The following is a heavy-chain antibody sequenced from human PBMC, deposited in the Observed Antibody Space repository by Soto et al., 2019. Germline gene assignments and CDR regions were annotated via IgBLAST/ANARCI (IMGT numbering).Heavy chain of an antibody. J-gene: IGHJ4*02. V-gene: IGHV3-7*05. CDR2: INPDGSVI. CDR1: GFTFSTSW. CDR3: AGDRAFGCFDY. D-gene: IGHD3-10*01. Sequence: GVSLRLSCAASGFTFSTSWMNWVRQTPGKGLEWVATINPDGSVIYYVDSVKGRFTISRDNVNNSLFLQMNTLRAEDTATFYCAGDRAFGCFDYWGQGIQVTVSS.